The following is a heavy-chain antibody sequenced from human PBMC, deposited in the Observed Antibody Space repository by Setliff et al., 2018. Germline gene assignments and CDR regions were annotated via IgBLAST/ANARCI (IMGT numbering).Heavy chain of an antibody. CDR2: VYYSGYT. CDR1: GGSVSSASHY. D-gene: IGHD3-10*01. Sequence: PSETLSLTCTVSGGSVSSASHYWGWIRQAPGKGMEWIGSVYYSGYTYYKPSLQSRVTMSVDMSKNQFSMKLTSVTAADTAVYYCARVDFTMIQGVLGLWGQGTLVTVSS. V-gene: IGHV4-39*07. CDR3: ARVDFTMIQGVLGL. J-gene: IGHJ1*01.